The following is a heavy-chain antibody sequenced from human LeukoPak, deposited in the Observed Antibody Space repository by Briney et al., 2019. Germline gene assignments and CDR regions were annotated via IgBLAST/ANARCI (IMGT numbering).Heavy chain of an antibody. J-gene: IGHJ4*02. V-gene: IGHV3-72*01. CDR3: ARGGNLPYCGGDCYLFDY. CDR1: GFTFSDHY. D-gene: IGHD2-21*02. CDR2: IRNKANSYTT. Sequence: PGGSLRLSCAASGFTFSDHYMDWVRQAPGKGLEWVGRIRNKANSYTTQYAASVKGRFTISRDDSQNSLYFQMNSLKTEDTTVYYCARGGNLPYCGGDCYLFDYWGQGTLVTVSS.